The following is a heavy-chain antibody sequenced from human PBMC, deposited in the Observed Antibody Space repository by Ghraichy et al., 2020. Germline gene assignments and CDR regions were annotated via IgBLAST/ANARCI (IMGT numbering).Heavy chain of an antibody. CDR3: AKPGSSGQPPTDY. Sequence: GSLRLSCAASGFTFSSYGMHWVRQAPGKGLEWVAFIRYDGSNKYYADSVKGRFTISRDNSKNTLYLQMNSLRAEDTAVYYCAKPGSSGQPPTDYWGQGTLVTVSS. D-gene: IGHD3-22*01. V-gene: IGHV3-30*02. J-gene: IGHJ4*02. CDR1: GFTFSSYG. CDR2: IRYDGSNK.